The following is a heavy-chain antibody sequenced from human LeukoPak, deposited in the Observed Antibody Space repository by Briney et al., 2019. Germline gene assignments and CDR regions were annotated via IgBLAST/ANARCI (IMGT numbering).Heavy chain of an antibody. V-gene: IGHV4-59*11. D-gene: IGHD6-13*01. J-gene: IGHJ4*02. CDR1: GGSISSHY. CDR2: IFYSGST. Sequence: SETLSLTCTVSGGSISSHYWSWIRQPPGKGLEWIGHIFYSGSTYYNPSLMRRLTISVDTSKNQFSLKLSSVTPADTAVYYCARERREGGSSWIDYWGRGTLVTVSS. CDR3: ARERREGGSSWIDY.